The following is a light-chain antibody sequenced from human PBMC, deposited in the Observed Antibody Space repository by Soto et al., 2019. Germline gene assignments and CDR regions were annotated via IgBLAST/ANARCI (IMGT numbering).Light chain of an antibody. CDR3: QQSDSTPIT. CDR2: TAS. Sequence: DIRMTTLPSPFLPLVGKRAHSTSGASQSIAKSLNWYQQKPGKAPKLLIYTASSLQSGVPSRFSGSGSGTDFTLTISSLQPDDFATYYCQQSDSTPITFGQGTRLEI. V-gene: IGKV1-39*01. J-gene: IGKJ5*01. CDR1: QSIAKS.